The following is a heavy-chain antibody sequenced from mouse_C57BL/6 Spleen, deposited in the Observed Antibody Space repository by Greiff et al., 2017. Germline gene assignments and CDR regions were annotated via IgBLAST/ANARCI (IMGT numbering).Heavy chain of an antibody. CDR1: GFNIKNTY. V-gene: IGHV14-3*01. Sequence: EVQLQQSVAELVRPGASVKLSCTASGFNIKNTYMHWVKQRPEQGLEWIGRIDPANGNTKYAPKFQGKATITADTSSNTAYLQLSSLTSEDTAIYYCASMYYYGSSYSWFAYWGQGTLVTVSA. CDR2: IDPANGNT. J-gene: IGHJ3*01. CDR3: ASMYYYGSSYSWFAY. D-gene: IGHD1-1*01.